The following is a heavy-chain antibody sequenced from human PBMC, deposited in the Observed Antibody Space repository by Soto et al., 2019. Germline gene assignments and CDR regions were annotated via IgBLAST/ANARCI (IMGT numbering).Heavy chain of an antibody. CDR3: TTLLLWFGEPGY. V-gene: IGHV3-15*07. Sequence: GGSLSLPCAASGISFNSAWMNWVCQAPGKGLEWVGRIKSKADGGTTDYAAPVKGRFTISRDDSKNTLYLQMDSLKTEDTAVYYCTTLLLWFGEPGYWGQGTLVTVSS. D-gene: IGHD3-10*01. CDR1: GISFNSAW. J-gene: IGHJ4*02. CDR2: IKSKADGGTT.